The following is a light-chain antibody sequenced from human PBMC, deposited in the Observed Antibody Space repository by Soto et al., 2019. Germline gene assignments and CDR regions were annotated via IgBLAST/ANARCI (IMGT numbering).Light chain of an antibody. V-gene: IGKV3-15*01. Sequence: EVVMTQSPATLSVSPGERVTLSCRSSQSVADNLAWFQQKPGQGPRLLIFGASTRATGIPDRFSGSGSETDFTLTISSLRSEDSAVYHCQQYSNWPITFGQGTRLEIK. CDR1: QSVADN. CDR2: GAS. J-gene: IGKJ5*01. CDR3: QQYSNWPIT.